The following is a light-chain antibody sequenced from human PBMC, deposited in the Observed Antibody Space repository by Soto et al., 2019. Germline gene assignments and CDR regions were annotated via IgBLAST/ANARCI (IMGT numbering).Light chain of an antibody. CDR3: CSSAGPNTFWV. CDR1: SSDVGGYDY. J-gene: IGLJ3*02. V-gene: IGLV2-11*01. Sequence: QSALTQPRSVSGSPGQPVTISCTGTSSDVGGYDYVSWYQHHPGKAPKLLIYDVTKRPSGVPDRFSGSKSGNTASLTISGLQAEDEADYYCCSSAGPNTFWVFGGGTKLTVL. CDR2: DVT.